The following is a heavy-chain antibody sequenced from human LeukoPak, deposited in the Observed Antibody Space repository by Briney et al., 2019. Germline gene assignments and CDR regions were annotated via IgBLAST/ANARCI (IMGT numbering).Heavy chain of an antibody. Sequence: GGSLRLSCAASGFTFSSYSMNWVRQAPGKGLEWVSYISSSSSTIYYADSVKGRFTISRDNAKNSLYLQMNSLRAEDTAVYYCARAGSSGWGYRGQGTLVTVSS. CDR1: GFTFSSYS. D-gene: IGHD6-19*01. CDR3: ARAGSSGWGY. V-gene: IGHV3-48*01. J-gene: IGHJ4*02. CDR2: ISSSSSTI.